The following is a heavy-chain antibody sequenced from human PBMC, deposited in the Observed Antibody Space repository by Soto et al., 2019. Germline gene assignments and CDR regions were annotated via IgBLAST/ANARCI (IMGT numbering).Heavy chain of an antibody. CDR3: ASGRLGVAARGRRYYYYMDV. V-gene: IGHV1-8*01. Sequence: ASVKVSCKASGYTFTSYDINWVRQATGQGLEWMGWMNPNSGNTGYAQKFQGRVTMTRNTSISTAYMELSSLRSEDTAVYYCASGRLGVAARGRRYYYYMDVWGKGTTVTVSS. CDR1: GYTFTSYD. J-gene: IGHJ6*03. D-gene: IGHD2-15*01. CDR2: MNPNSGNT.